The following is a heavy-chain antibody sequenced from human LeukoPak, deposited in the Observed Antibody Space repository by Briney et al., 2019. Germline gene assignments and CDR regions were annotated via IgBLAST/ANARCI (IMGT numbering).Heavy chain of an antibody. V-gene: IGHV1-2*02. D-gene: IGHD3-22*01. J-gene: IGHJ4*02. CDR2: INPNSGGT. CDR1: GYTFTGYY. Sequence: ASVKVSCKASGYTFTGYYMHWVRQAPGQGLEWMGGINPNSGGTNYAQKFQGRVTMTRDTSISTAYMELSRLRSDDTAVYYCARAPYNSSGYSAAPEYWGQGTLVTVSS. CDR3: ARAPYNSSGYSAAPEY.